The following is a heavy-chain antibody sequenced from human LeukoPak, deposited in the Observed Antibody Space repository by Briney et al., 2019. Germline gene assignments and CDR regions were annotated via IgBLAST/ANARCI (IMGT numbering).Heavy chain of an antibody. CDR1: GFNLSSHA. V-gene: IGHV3-30-3*01. CDR2: MSYDGTKQ. J-gene: IGHJ4*02. Sequence: PGRSLRLSCAASGFNLSSHAMHWVCQAPGKGLERGSVMSYDGTKQYYADSAKGRFTISRDNSKSTLYLQMNSLRTEDTAVYYCARDIAATGTYTDYWGQGTLVAVSS. CDR3: ARDIAATGTYTDY. D-gene: IGHD6-13*01.